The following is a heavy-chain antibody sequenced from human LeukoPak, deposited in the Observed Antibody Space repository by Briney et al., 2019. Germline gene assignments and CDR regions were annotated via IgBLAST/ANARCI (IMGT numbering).Heavy chain of an antibody. CDR1: GFTFSSAW. CDR3: ATYSGSASTGFYFGD. CDR2: IKSKTDGGTT. V-gene: IGHV3-15*01. Sequence: PGGSLRLSCAASGFTFSSAWMNWVRQAPGKGLEWVGHIKSKTDGGTTDYAAPVKGRFTISRDDSKNTLYLQMNSLETEDTALYYCATYSGSASTGFYFGDWGQGTLVTVSS. J-gene: IGHJ4*02. D-gene: IGHD2-15*01.